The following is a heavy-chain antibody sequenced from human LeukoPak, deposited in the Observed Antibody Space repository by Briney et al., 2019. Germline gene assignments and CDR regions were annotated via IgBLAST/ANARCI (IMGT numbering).Heavy chain of an antibody. Sequence: PGGSLRLSCAASGFTFSGSALHWVRQASGKGLEWVGRIRSTANGYATAYAASVKGRFTISRDDSKNTAYLQMDSLKTEDTAVCYCVDFDFDYWGQGTLVTVSS. CDR2: IRSTANGYAT. CDR3: VDFDFDY. CDR1: GFTFSGSA. J-gene: IGHJ4*02. V-gene: IGHV3-73*01.